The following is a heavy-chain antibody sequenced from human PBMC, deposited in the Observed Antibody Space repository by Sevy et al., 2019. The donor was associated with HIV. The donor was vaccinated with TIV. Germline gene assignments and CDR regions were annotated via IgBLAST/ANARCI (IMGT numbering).Heavy chain of an antibody. D-gene: IGHD3-3*01. V-gene: IGHV3-48*02. CDR3: ARDKGFLEWLFDGMDV. Sequence: GGSLRLSCAASGFTFSSYSMNWVRQAPGKGLEWVSYISSSSSTIYYADSVKGRFTISRDNAKNSLYLQMNSLRDEDTAVYYCARDKGFLEWLFDGMDVCGQGTTVTVSS. J-gene: IGHJ6*02. CDR1: GFTFSSYS. CDR2: ISSSSSTI.